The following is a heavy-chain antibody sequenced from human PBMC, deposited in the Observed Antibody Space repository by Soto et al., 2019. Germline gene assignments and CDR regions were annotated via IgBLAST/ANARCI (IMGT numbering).Heavy chain of an antibody. Sequence: QVQLVQSGAEVKKPGSSVKVSCKASGGTFSTYAISWVRQAPGQGLGWMGGTIPIFGTANYAQKFQGRLTITADESTGTVYMELSSLRSEDTAVYFCAREYNWNDVRYGMDVWGQGTTVTVSS. CDR1: GGTFSTYA. CDR2: TIPIFGTA. D-gene: IGHD1-20*01. J-gene: IGHJ6*02. CDR3: AREYNWNDVRYGMDV. V-gene: IGHV1-69*01.